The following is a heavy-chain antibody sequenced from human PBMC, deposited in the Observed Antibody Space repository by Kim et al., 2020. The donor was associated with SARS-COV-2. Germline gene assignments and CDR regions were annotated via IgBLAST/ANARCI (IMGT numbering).Heavy chain of an antibody. D-gene: IGHD1-1*01. CDR2: ISISGDTI. Sequence: GGSLRLSCAASGFTFTSYAMSWVRQAPGKGLEWVSFISISGDTIYYADSVKGRFTISRENSKNTLHLQMNSLRAEDTALYYCAKTMRNNWNLNFFDYWGRGTLVTVSS. CDR3: AKTMRNNWNLNFFDY. V-gene: IGHV3-23*01. J-gene: IGHJ4*02. CDR1: GFTFTSYA.